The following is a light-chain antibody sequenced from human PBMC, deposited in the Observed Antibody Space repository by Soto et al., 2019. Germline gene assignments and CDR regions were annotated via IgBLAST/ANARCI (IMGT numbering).Light chain of an antibody. CDR1: QSVSSN. V-gene: IGKV3-15*01. CDR2: GAS. CDR3: QQYNYWPRT. Sequence: EIVMTQSPATLSVSPGERATLSCRASQSVSSNLAWYQQTPGQAPRLLIYGASTRATGIPARFSGSWSGTEFTLSISSLQSEDFAVYYCQQYNYWPRTFGQGTKVEIK. J-gene: IGKJ1*01.